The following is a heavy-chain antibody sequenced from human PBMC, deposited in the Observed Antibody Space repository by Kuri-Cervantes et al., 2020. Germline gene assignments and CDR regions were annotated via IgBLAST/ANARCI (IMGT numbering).Heavy chain of an antibody. Sequence: ASVKVSCKASGYTFTSYCISWVRQDPGQGLEWMGWISAYNGNTYYAQKLQGGVTMTTDTSTSTAYMELRRLRSDDTAVYYCARAGGEYYYGSSSDYSQNWFDPWGQGTLVTVSS. V-gene: IGHV1-18*01. D-gene: IGHD3-10*01. J-gene: IGHJ5*02. CDR2: ISAYNGNT. CDR3: ARAGGEYYYGSSSDYSQNWFDP. CDR1: GYTFTSYC.